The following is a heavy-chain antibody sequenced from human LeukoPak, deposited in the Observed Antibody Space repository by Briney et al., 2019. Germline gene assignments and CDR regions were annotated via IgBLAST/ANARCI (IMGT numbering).Heavy chain of an antibody. CDR1: GYSFTSYW. Sequence: PGESLKISCKGSGYSFTSYWIGWVRQMPGKGLEWMGIIYPGDSDTRYSPSFQGQVTISADKSISTAYLQWSSLKASDTAMSYCARHNYYDSSGYYNMDVWGKGTTVTVSS. CDR3: ARHNYYDSSGYYNMDV. D-gene: IGHD3-22*01. CDR2: IYPGDSDT. J-gene: IGHJ6*03. V-gene: IGHV5-51*01.